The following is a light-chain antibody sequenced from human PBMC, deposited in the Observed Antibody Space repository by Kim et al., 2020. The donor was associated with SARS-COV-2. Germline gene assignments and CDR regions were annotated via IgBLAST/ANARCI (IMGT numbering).Light chain of an antibody. J-gene: IGLJ3*02. CDR3: SSYEDINNFRV. V-gene: IGLV2-8*01. Sequence: SVAIAWPGTAGAVSGYKFGAWYQQQPDNAPPLLVSEVNTRPTGVPDRFSGSKAGNTASLTTSGLQAEDEADYYCSSYEDINNFRVFGGGTKLSVL. CDR2: EVN. CDR1: AGAVSGYKF.